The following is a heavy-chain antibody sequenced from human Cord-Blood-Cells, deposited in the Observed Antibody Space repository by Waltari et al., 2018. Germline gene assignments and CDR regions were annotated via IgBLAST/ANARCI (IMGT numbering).Heavy chain of an antibody. D-gene: IGHD3-3*01. J-gene: IGHJ4*02. CDR1: GFSLSNARMG. V-gene: IGHV2-26*01. CDR2: IFSNDEK. Sequence: QVTLKESGPVLVKPTETLTLTCTVSGFSLSNARMGVSWIRQPPGKALEWLAHIFSNDEKSYSTSRKSRLTISKDTSKSPVVLTMTNMDPVDTATYYCARRITIFGVVPYFDYWGQGTLVTVSS. CDR3: ARRITIFGVVPYFDY.